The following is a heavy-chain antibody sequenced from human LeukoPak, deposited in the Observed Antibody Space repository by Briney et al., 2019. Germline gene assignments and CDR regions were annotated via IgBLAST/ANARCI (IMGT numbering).Heavy chain of an antibody. J-gene: IGHJ4*02. CDR3: ARATGGYSPFDY. CDR1: GGTFSNNG. CDR2: ISAYNGNT. V-gene: IGHV1-18*01. D-gene: IGHD4-11*01. Sequence: ASVKVSCKASGGTFSNNGVSWVRQAPGQGLEWMGWISAYNGNTNYAQKLQGRVTMTTDTSTSTAYMELRSLRSDDTAVYYCARATGGYSPFDYWGQGTLVTVSS.